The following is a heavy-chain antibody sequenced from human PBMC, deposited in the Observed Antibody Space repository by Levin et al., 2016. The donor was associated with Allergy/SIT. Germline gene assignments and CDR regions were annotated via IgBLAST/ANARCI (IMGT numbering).Heavy chain of an antibody. D-gene: IGHD6-13*01. CDR1: EYAFAGYY. Sequence: ASVKVSCKTSEYAFAGYYLHWVRQAPGQGLEWMGWINPHNGDTKFAQKFQGRVAMTRDTSISTAYMEVNRLTSDDTAVYYCARALPGSSWNDNWGQGTLVTVSS. J-gene: IGHJ4*02. CDR2: INPHNGDT. CDR3: ARALPGSSWNDN. V-gene: IGHV1-2*02.